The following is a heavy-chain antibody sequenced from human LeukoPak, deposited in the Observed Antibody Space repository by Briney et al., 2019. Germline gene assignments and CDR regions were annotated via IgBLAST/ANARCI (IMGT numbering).Heavy chain of an antibody. V-gene: IGHV3-30-3*01. CDR2: ISYDGSNK. CDR3: ARGRSKQQLVRGGLIDY. Sequence: PGGSLRLSCAASGFTFSSYAMHWVRQAPGKGLEWVAVISYDGSNKYYADSVKGRFTISRDNSKNTLYLQMNSLRAEDTAVYYCARGRSKQQLVRGGLIDYWGQGTLVTVSS. CDR1: GFTFSSYA. J-gene: IGHJ4*02. D-gene: IGHD6-13*01.